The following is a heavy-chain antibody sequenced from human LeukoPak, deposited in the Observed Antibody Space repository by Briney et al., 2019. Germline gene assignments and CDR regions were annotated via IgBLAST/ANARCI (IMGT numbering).Heavy chain of an antibody. D-gene: IGHD6-13*01. CDR2: IYPGDSDT. V-gene: IGHV5-51*01. CDR1: GYSFTSYW. CDR3: ARHVFNPTGDSSSWLYYMDV. J-gene: IGHJ6*03. Sequence: PGEPLKISCKGSGYSFTSYWIGWVRQMPGKGLEWVGIIYPGDSDTRYSPSFQGQVTISADKSISTAYLQWSSLKASDTAMYYCARHVFNPTGDSSSWLYYMDVWGKGTTVTVSS.